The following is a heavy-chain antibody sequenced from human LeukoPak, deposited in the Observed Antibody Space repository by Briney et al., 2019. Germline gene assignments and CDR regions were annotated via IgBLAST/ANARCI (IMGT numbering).Heavy chain of an antibody. CDR3: AKLVSMASTDFDY. CDR2: IIPIFGTA. Sequence: SVKVSCKASGGTFSSYAISWVRQAPGQGLEWMGGIIPIFGTANYAQKFQGRVTITADESTSTAYMELSSLRSEDTAVYYCAKLVSMASTDFDYWGQGTLVTVSS. J-gene: IGHJ4*02. V-gene: IGHV1-69*13. CDR1: GGTFSSYA. D-gene: IGHD1-26*01.